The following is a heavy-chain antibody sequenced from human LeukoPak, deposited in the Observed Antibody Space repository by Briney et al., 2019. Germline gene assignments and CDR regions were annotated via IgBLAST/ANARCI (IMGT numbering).Heavy chain of an antibody. V-gene: IGHV4-59*08. Sequence: SETLSLTCTGSGGSLSSYYWSWIRQPPGKGLEWLGYIYSSGSTNYNPSLRSRVTISVDTSKRQFSLKLSSLTAADTSVYYCAVGYSSGWYPILQHWGLGTQVTVSS. CDR1: GGSLSSYY. CDR2: IYSSGST. CDR3: AVGYSSGWYPILQH. J-gene: IGHJ1*01. D-gene: IGHD6-13*01.